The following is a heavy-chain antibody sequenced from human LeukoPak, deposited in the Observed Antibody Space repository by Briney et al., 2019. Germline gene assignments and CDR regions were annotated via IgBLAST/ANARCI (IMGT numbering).Heavy chain of an antibody. Sequence: PGGSLRLSCAASGFTFSSYSMNWVRQAPGKGLEGVSSISSSSSYIYYADSVKGRFTIPRHNAKNSLYLQMNSLRAEDTAVYYGARGHIPGPRLWGSAGGNYFDYWGQGTLVTVSS. D-gene: IGHD3-10*01. CDR3: ARGHIPGPRLWGSAGGNYFDY. CDR2: ISSSSSYI. V-gene: IGHV3-21*01. J-gene: IGHJ4*02. CDR1: GFTFSSYS.